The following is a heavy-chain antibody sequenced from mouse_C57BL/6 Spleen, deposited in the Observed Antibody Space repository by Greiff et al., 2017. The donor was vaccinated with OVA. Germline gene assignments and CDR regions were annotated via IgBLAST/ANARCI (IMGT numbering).Heavy chain of an antibody. J-gene: IGHJ3*01. CDR1: GFNIKDDY. CDR3: TTKLRTWFAY. D-gene: IGHD3-2*02. CDR2: IDPENGDT. Sequence: EVKLVESGAELVRPGASVKLSCTASGFNIKDDYMHWVKQRPEQGLEWIGWIDPENGDTEYASKFQGKATITADTSSNTAYLQLSSLTSEDTAVYYCTTKLRTWFAYWGQGTLVTVSA. V-gene: IGHV14-4*01.